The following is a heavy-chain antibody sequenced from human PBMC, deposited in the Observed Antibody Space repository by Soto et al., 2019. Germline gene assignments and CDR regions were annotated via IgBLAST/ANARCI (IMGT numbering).Heavy chain of an antibody. CDR3: ARGGGIVGATAADY. J-gene: IGHJ4*02. CDR2: IFYSGST. CDR1: GGSISSGGYY. Sequence: QVQLQESGPGLVKPSQTLSLTCTVSGGSISSGGYYWSWIRQHPGKGLEWIGYIFYSGSTYYNPSLQSRVTFTVDTSKNQFSLKLSAVTAADTAVYYCARGGGIVGATAADYWGQGTLVTVSS. V-gene: IGHV4-31*03. D-gene: IGHD1-26*01.